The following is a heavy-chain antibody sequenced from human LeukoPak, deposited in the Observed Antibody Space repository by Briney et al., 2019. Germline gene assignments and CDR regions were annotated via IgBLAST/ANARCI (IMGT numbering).Heavy chain of an antibody. CDR3: ARDSWAVAGLYY. D-gene: IGHD6-19*01. V-gene: IGHV3-66*01. Sequence: GGSLRLSCVASGFTISSNYMTWVRQAPGKGLEWVSLIYSGGTSYYADSVKGRFTISRDNSKNMLYLQMSSLRAEDTAVYYCARDSWAVAGLYYWGQGTLVTVSS. J-gene: IGHJ4*02. CDR1: GFTISSNY. CDR2: IYSGGTS.